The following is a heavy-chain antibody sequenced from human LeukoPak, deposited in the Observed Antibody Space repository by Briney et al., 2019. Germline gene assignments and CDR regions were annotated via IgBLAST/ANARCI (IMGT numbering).Heavy chain of an antibody. CDR3: ACDEDLAADVPFDY. CDR1: GFTFSSYE. Sequence: GGSLRLSCTASGFTFSSYEMNWVRQAPGKGLEWVSYISSSGSTKYYVDSVKGRFTISRDNAKNSLYLQMNSLRAEDTAVYYCACDEDLAADVPFDYWGQGTLVTVSS. CDR2: ISSSGSTK. D-gene: IGHD6-25*01. J-gene: IGHJ4*02. V-gene: IGHV3-48*03.